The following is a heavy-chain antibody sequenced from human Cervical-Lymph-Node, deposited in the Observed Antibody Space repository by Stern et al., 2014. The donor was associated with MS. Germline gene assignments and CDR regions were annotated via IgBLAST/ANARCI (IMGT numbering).Heavy chain of an antibody. CDR2: IKQDGSEK. V-gene: IGHV3-7*01. CDR3: ARATQVDN. Sequence: EVQLVESGGGLVQPGGSLRLSCAASGFTFSSFWMSWVRQAPGQGLEWVAKIKQDGSEKYYVYSVKGRFTISRDNAENSLYLQMNSLRAEDTAVYYCARATQVDNWGQGTLVTVSS. J-gene: IGHJ4*02. CDR1: GFTFSSFW.